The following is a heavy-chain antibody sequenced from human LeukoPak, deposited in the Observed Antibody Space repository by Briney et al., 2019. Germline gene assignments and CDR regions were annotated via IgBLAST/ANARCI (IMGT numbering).Heavy chain of an antibody. CDR1: GFIFSGFE. D-gene: IGHD3-10*01. CDR3: ARHGFYGSAFDP. Sequence: GGSLRLSCDASGFIFSGFEMTWVRQAPGKGLEWVSFISRGGSSIHYAESVRGRFTISRDDAKDSVYLQMNSLRVEDTALYYCARHGFYGSAFDPWGQGTLVIVSS. J-gene: IGHJ5*02. CDR2: ISRGGSSI. V-gene: IGHV3-48*03.